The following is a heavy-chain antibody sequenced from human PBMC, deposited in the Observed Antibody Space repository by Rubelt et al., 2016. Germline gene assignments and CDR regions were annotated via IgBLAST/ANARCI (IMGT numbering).Heavy chain of an antibody. Sequence: HSGSTNYNPSLKSRVTISVDKSKNQFSLKLSSVTAADTAVYYCARQDYYDSSGYIWYFDLWGRGTLVTVSS. CDR3: ARQDYYDSSGYIWYFDL. J-gene: IGHJ2*01. CDR2: HSGST. V-gene: IGHV4-4*02. D-gene: IGHD3-22*01.